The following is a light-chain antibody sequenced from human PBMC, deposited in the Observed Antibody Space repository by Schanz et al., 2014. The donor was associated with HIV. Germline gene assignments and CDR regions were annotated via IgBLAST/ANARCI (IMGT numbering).Light chain of an antibody. J-gene: IGKJ5*01. CDR3: QQYNNWPIT. Sequence: EFVLTQSPATLSLSPGERATLSCRASQSVSSYLAWYQQKGGQVPRLLIHGASTRATGIPARFSGSGSGTEFTLTISSLQSEDFAVYYCQQYNNWPITFGQGTRLEIK. CDR2: GAS. V-gene: IGKV3-15*01. CDR1: QSVSSY.